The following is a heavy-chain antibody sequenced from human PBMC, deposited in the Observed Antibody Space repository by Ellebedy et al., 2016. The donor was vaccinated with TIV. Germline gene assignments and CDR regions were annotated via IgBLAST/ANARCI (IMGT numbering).Heavy chain of an antibody. CDR3: AKHIATPGTYYYYHYGMDV. CDR1: GFAFSGYW. CDR2: IKQDGSEN. V-gene: IGHV3-7*01. D-gene: IGHD6-13*01. J-gene: IGHJ6*02. Sequence: PGGSLRLSCAASGFAFSGYWMGWVRQAPGKGLEWVASIKQDGSENHYVDSVRGRIPISRDNAKKSLYLQMNSLRAEDTAVYYCAKHIATPGTYYYYHYGMDVWGQGTTVTVSS.